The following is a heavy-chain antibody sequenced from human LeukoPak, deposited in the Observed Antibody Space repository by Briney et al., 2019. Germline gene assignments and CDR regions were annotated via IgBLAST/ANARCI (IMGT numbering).Heavy chain of an antibody. CDR1: GFTFNSYS. Sequence: KPGGSLRLSCAASGFTFNSYSMNWVRQAPGKGLEWVSSISSSSSYIYYADSVKGRFTISRDNAKNSLYLQMNSLRAEDTAVYYCARGQYDILTGYYQGADWFDPWGQGTLVTVSS. J-gene: IGHJ5*02. CDR3: ARGQYDILTGYYQGADWFDP. V-gene: IGHV3-21*01. D-gene: IGHD3-9*01. CDR2: ISSSSSYI.